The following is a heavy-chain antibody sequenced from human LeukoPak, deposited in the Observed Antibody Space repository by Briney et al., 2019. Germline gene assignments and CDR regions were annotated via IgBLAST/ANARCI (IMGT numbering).Heavy chain of an antibody. Sequence: ASVKVSCKASGYTFSSYDINWVRQATGQGLEWMGWINPNSGGTNYAQKFQGRVTMTRDTSISTAYMELSRLRSDDTAVYYCARTATKYQLVNYGYWGQGTLVTVSS. D-gene: IGHD2-2*01. CDR1: GYTFSSYD. J-gene: IGHJ4*02. CDR3: ARTATKYQLVNYGY. CDR2: INPNSGGT. V-gene: IGHV1-2*02.